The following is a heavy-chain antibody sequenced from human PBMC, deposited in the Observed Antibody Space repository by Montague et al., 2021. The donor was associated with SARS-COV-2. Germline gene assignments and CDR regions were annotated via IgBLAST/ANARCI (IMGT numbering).Heavy chain of an antibody. V-gene: IGHV4-59*01. Sequence: SETLSLTCTGSGGSISGDDWDWIRLHPRQGREWNGDIYYSESTNYNPSLKSRVTISVDTSKNQFSLKLSSVTAADTAVYFCARVKRGYYYGLGVSAHFDYWGQGTLVTVSS. CDR3: ARVKRGYYYGLGVSAHFDY. CDR1: GGSISGDD. J-gene: IGHJ4*02. D-gene: IGHD3-10*01. CDR2: IYYSEST.